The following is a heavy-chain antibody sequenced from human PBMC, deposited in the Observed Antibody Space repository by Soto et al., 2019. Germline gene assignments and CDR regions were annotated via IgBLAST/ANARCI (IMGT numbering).Heavy chain of an antibody. CDR2: ITASSSST. J-gene: IGHJ6*02. CDR1: GFYFSSNA. Sequence: GGSLRLSCAASGFYFSSNAMRWVRQAPGKGLEWVSSITASSSSTDYADSVKGRFSISRDKSKNAFYLQMSSLTAEDTATYFCANSGTVYGVGLDVWGQGTTVTVSS. V-gene: IGHV3-23*01. D-gene: IGHD3-3*01. CDR3: ANSGTVYGVGLDV.